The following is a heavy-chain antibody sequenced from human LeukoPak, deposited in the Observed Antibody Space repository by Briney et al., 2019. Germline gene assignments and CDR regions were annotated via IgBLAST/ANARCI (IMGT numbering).Heavy chain of an antibody. J-gene: IGHJ4*02. CDR1: GGSISSGGYY. D-gene: IGHD3-22*01. CDR3: ARKERSYYDSSGTFDY. V-gene: IGHV4-31*03. Sequence: SETLSLTCTVSGGSISSGGYYWSWIRQHPGKGLEWIGYIYYSGSTYYNPSLKSRVTISVDTSKNQFSLKLRSVTAADTAVYYCARKERSYYDSSGTFDYWGQGTLVTVSS. CDR2: IYYSGST.